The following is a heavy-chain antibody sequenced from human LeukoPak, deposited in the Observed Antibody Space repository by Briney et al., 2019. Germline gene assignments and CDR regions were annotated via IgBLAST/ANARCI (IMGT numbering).Heavy chain of an antibody. V-gene: IGHV4-34*01. Sequence: SESLSLTCAVYGGSFSGYYWSWVRQPPGRGLEWIGEINHSGSTNYNPSLKSRVTISVDTSKNQFSLKLSSVTAADTAVYYCARGRELSSYPLLEYYGMDVWGQGTTVTVSS. J-gene: IGHJ6*02. CDR1: GGSFSGYY. D-gene: IGHD2-15*01. CDR2: INHSGST. CDR3: ARGRELSSYPLLEYYGMDV.